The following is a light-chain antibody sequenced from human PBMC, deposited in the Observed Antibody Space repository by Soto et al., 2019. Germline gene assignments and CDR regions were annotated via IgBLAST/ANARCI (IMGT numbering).Light chain of an antibody. V-gene: IGLV1-40*01. CDR1: SSNIGSTYD. CDR2: ANS. CDR3: QSYDSRLSSHV. J-gene: IGLJ1*01. Sequence: SVLRRVRSVSGARGPRVNISCTGSSSNIGSTYDVHWYQQLPGTAPKPLIYANSNRPSGVPDRFSGSKSGTSASLAITGLQAEDEADYYCQSYDSRLSSHVFGTGTNVTVL.